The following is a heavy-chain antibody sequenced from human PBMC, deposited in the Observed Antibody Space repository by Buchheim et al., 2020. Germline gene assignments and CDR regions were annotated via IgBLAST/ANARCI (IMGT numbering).Heavy chain of an antibody. CDR2: IKVDGIEK. Sequence: EVQLVESGGHLVQPGGSLRLSCAASGFTFSSYWMTWVRQAPGKGLEWVANIKVDGIEKHYVDSVKGRFTISRDNAKNSMYLQMNSLRVEDTAVYYCTRGLVAYSGNYWDAFNIWGPGT. J-gene: IGHJ3*02. CDR1: GFTFSSYW. CDR3: TRGLVAYSGNYWDAFNI. V-gene: IGHV3-7*01. D-gene: IGHD1-26*01.